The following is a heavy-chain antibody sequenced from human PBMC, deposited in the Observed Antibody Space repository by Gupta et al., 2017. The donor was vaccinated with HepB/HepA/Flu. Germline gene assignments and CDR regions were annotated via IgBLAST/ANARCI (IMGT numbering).Heavy chain of an antibody. CDR2: IYSGGTT. CDR1: GGSTSTDNYY. CDR3: GSGESVAGGNWFDP. D-gene: IGHD6-19*01. Sequence: QLQLQESGPGLVRPSETLSLTCTVSGGSTSTDNYYWGWIRQPPGKGLEWIGTIYSGGTTYYNPSLKSRVTISEDTSKNPFSLNLKSVTAADTAVYDCGSGESVAGGNWFDPWGQGTRVTVSS. V-gene: IGHV4-39*01. J-gene: IGHJ5*02.